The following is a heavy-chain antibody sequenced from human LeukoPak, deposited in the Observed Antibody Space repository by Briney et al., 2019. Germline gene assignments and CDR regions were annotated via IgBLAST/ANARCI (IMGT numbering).Heavy chain of an antibody. J-gene: IGHJ4*02. Sequence: GGSLRLSCAASGFDFSTYAMHWVRQAPGKGLEWVALISFNGTNKYYADSVKGRFTVSRDNSKNTLYLQMNSLGVEDTAIYYCASPVGCTMSSCWHYFDNWGQGTLVSVSS. D-gene: IGHD6-13*01. CDR1: GFDFSTYA. CDR3: ASPVGCTMSSCWHYFDN. CDR2: ISFNGTNK. V-gene: IGHV3-30-3*01.